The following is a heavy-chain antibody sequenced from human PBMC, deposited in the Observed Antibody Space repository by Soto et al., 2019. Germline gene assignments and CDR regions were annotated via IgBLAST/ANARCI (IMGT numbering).Heavy chain of an antibody. CDR3: ARASKGSGYSPHAFDI. D-gene: IGHD3-22*01. J-gene: IGHJ3*02. CDR1: GFTFSSYE. CDR2: IYIVGTT. V-gene: IGHV3-48*03. Sequence: GGSLRLSCAASGFTFSSYEMNWVRQAPGKGLEWVSYIIYIVGTTYYADSVRGRFTISRDTSRNTLYLQMNSLRVDDTALYYCARASKGSGYSPHAFDIWGQGTMVTVSS.